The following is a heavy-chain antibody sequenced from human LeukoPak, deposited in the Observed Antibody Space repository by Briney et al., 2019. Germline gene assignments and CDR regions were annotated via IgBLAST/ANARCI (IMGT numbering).Heavy chain of an antibody. CDR2: IIPIFGTA. V-gene: IGHV1-69*13. CDR1: GGTFSSYA. Sequence: GASVKVSCKASGGTFSSYAISWVRQAPGQGLEWMGGIIPIFGTANYAQKFQGRVTITADESTSTAYMELSSLRSEDTAVYYCTGGSYEIGRVYWGQGTLVTVSS. CDR3: TGGSYEIGRVY. J-gene: IGHJ4*02. D-gene: IGHD1-26*01.